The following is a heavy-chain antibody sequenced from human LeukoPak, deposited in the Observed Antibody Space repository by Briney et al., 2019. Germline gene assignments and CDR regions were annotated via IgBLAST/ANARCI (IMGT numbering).Heavy chain of an antibody. V-gene: IGHV4-61*01. J-gene: IGHJ4*02. CDR3: ARGGSHSGAAAKLDY. D-gene: IGHD6-13*01. CDR2: IYYSGST. CDR1: GGSISSGSYY. Sequence: PSETLSLTCTVSGGSISSGSYYWSWIRQPPGKGLEWIGDIYYSGSTNYNPSLKSRVTISVDTSKNQFSLKLSSVTAADTAVYYCARGGSHSGAAAKLDYWGQGTLVTVSS.